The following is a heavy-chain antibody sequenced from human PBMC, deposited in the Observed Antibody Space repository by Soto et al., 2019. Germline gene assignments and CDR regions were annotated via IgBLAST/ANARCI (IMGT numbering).Heavy chain of an antibody. J-gene: IGHJ3*02. CDR1: GGTFSSYA. CDR2: IIPIFGTA. V-gene: IGHV1-69*06. CDR3: ARDKLGDYYDSSGPDAPDI. Sequence: SVKVSCKXSGGTFSSYAISWVRQAPGQGLEWMGGIIPIFGTANYAQKFQGRVTITADKSTSTAYMELSSLRSEDTAVYYCARDKLGDYYDSSGPDAPDIWGQGTMVTVSS. D-gene: IGHD3-22*01.